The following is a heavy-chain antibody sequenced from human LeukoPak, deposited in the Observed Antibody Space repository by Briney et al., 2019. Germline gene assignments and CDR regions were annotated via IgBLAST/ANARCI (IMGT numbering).Heavy chain of an antibody. CDR2: IIPIFGTA. J-gene: IGHJ3*02. CDR1: GGTFSSYA. V-gene: IGHV1-69*13. Sequence: SVKVSCKASGGTFSSYAISWVRQAPGQGLEWMGGIIPIFGTANYAQKFQGRVTITADESTSTAYMELSSLRSEDTAVYYCVRATRPYSRHAFDIWGQGTMVTVSS. D-gene: IGHD2-15*01. CDR3: VRATRPYSRHAFDI.